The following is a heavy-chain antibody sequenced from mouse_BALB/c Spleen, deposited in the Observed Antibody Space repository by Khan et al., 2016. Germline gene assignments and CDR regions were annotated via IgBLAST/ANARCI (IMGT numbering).Heavy chain of an antibody. D-gene: IGHD3-3*01. J-gene: IGHJ2*01. CDR3: ARLGGPGY. CDR2: ISSGGSYT. V-gene: IGHV5-9-3*01. Sequence: EVELVESGGGLVKPGGSLKLSCAASGFTFSSYAMSWVRQTPEKRLEWVATISSGGSYTYYPDSVKGRFTISRDNAKNTLYLQMSSLRSEDTSNYYSARLGGPGYWGQGTTLTVSS. CDR1: GFTFSSYA.